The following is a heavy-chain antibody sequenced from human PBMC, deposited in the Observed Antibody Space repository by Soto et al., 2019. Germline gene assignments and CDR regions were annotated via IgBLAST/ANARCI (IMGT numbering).Heavy chain of an antibody. J-gene: IGHJ4*02. Sequence: KTSETLSLTCTVSCGSISSEGYYWSWFRQLPGKGLEWIGDIHYSGTTYHNPSLRSRLTISGDASKNQFSLKLSSVTDADTALYYCARGRGYSYGPYYFDYWGQGTLVTVSS. CDR2: IHYSGTT. V-gene: IGHV4-31*03. CDR1: CGSISSEGYY. D-gene: IGHD5-18*01. CDR3: ARGRGYSYGPYYFDY.